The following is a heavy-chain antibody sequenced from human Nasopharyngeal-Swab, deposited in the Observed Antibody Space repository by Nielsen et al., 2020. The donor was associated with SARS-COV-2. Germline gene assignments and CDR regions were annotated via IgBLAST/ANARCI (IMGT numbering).Heavy chain of an antibody. CDR1: GGTLNGFH. CDR2: INDRGSG. J-gene: IGHJ6*03. V-gene: IGHV4-34*01. CDR3: ARGQDAYYYMDV. Sequence: SETLSLTCVVFGGTLNGFHWKWIRQPPGKGLEWIGEINDRGSGNYNPSLRGRVTISAGTSNIQFSLKLNSVTAADTAVYYCARGQDAYYYMDVWGEGTTVTVSS. D-gene: IGHD2-15*01.